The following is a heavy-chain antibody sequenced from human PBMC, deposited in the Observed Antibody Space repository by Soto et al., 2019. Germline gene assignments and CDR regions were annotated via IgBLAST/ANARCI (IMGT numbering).Heavy chain of an antibody. V-gene: IGHV4-59*01. CDR2: VYYSGTT. Sequence: SETLSLTCTVSGGSFSTYYWSWIRQPPGKRLEWIGYVYYSGTTNYNPSLKSRVTISVDTSKNQFSLNLRSVTAADTAVYYCARSRGPYCSGDSCYPDSWFDPWGQGTLVTVS. CDR3: ARSRGPYCSGDSCYPDSWFDP. CDR1: GGSFSTYY. J-gene: IGHJ5*02. D-gene: IGHD2-15*01.